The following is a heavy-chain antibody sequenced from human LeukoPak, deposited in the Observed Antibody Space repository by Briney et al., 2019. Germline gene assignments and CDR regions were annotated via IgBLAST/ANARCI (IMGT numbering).Heavy chain of an antibody. CDR2: INSDGSST. CDR3: AELGITMIGGV. CDR1: GFSFSTYW. Sequence: GGSLRLSCVASGFSFSTYWMSWVRQAPGKGLVWVSRINSDGSSTSYADSVKGRFTISRDNAKNSLYLQMNSLRAEDTAVYYCAELGITMIGGVWGKGTTVTISS. D-gene: IGHD3-10*02. V-gene: IGHV3-74*01. J-gene: IGHJ6*04.